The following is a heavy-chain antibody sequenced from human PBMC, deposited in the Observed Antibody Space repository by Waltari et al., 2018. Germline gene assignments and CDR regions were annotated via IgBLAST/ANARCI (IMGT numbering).Heavy chain of an antibody. D-gene: IGHD1-26*01. Sequence: QVQLQPWGAGLLKPSETLSLTCAVYGRGSFIVYYWRWTRQPPGKGLEWIGGIDNSGSTNYNPSLKNRLTISLDTSKTQFSLKMRSVTAADTAVYYCARADRGRSGKYASPAWGPWGQGTLVTVSS. CDR3: ARADRGRSGKYASPAWGP. CDR2: IDNSGST. J-gene: IGHJ5*02. V-gene: IGHV4-34*01. CDR1: GRGSFIVYY.